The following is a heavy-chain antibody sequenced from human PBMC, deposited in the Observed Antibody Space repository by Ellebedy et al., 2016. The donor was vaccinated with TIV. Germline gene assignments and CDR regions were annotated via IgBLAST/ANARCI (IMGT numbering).Heavy chain of an antibody. J-gene: IGHJ4*02. CDR1: GFTVTTNY. V-gene: IGHV3-23*01. D-gene: IGHD4-23*01. Sequence: PGGSLRLSCPASGFTVTTNYMNWVRQAPGKGLEWVSAVSNSGHSTYYADSVKGRFTISRDNSKNTLYLQMSSLRAEDTAVCHCSFKGVATRVYWGQGTLVTVSS. CDR3: SFKGVATRVY. CDR2: VSNSGHST.